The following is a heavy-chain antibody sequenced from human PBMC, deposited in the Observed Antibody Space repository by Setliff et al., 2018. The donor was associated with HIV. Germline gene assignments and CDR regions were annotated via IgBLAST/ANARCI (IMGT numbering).Heavy chain of an antibody. Sequence: PGGSLRLSCTASGFSFGDFALNWVRQAPGKGLEWIGFIRTKAHGGTTEYAASVRGRFTISRDDSKNTLSLQMDILRAEDTAIYYCVRGVFDYWGQGVLVTVSS. V-gene: IGHV3-49*04. CDR1: GFSFGDFA. J-gene: IGHJ4*02. CDR3: VRGVFDY. CDR2: IRTKAHGGTT.